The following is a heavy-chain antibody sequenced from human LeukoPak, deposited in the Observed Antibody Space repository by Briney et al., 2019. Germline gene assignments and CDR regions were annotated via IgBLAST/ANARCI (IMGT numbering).Heavy chain of an antibody. J-gene: IGHJ4*02. CDR3: AREVVLRYFDR. Sequence: GGSLRLSCAASGFTFSSYEMNWVRQAPGKGLEWVSYISSSGSTIYYADSVKGRFTISRDNAKNSLYLQMSSLGAEDTAVYYCAREVVLRYFDRWGQGTLVTVSS. CDR2: ISSSGSTI. D-gene: IGHD3-9*01. CDR1: GFTFSSYE. V-gene: IGHV3-48*03.